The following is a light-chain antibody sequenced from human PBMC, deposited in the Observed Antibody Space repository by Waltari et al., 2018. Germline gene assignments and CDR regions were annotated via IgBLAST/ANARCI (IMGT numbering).Light chain of an antibody. V-gene: IGLV3-19*01. CDR3: YSRDSSGNHLV. Sequence: SSELTQDPAVSVDLGQTVRITCQGASLRSYYATWYQQKPGQAPVLVIYGKNNRPSGIPDRFSGSSSGNTASLTITGAQAEDEADYYCYSRDSSGNHLVFGGGTKLTVL. CDR1: SLRSYY. J-gene: IGLJ2*01. CDR2: GKN.